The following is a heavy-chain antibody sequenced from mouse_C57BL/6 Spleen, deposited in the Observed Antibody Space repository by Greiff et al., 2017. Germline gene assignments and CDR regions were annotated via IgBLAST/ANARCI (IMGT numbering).Heavy chain of an antibody. CDR3: ARGRIITTVVPYYFDY. CDR1: GYTFTSYW. Sequence: VKLQQPGAELVLPGASVKLSCKASGYTFTSYWMHWVKQRPGQGLEWIGEIDPSDSYTNYNQKFKGKSTLTVDKSSSTAYMQLSSLTSEDSAVXYCARGRIITTVVPYYFDYWGQGTTLTVSS. V-gene: IGHV1-69*01. CDR2: IDPSDSYT. D-gene: IGHD1-1*01. J-gene: IGHJ2*01.